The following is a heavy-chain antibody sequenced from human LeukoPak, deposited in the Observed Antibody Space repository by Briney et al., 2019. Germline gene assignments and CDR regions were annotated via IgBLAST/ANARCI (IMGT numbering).Heavy chain of an antibody. CDR1: GYTFTSYY. CDR2: INPSGGST. D-gene: IGHD2-15*01. J-gene: IGHJ3*02. Sequence: ASVKVSCKASGYTFTSYYMHWVRQAPGQGLGWMGIINPSGGSTSYAQKFQGRVTMTRDTSTSTVYMGQSSLRSEDTAVYYCLVLGYCSGGSCPPNAFDIWGQGTMVTVSS. CDR3: LVLGYCSGGSCPPNAFDI. V-gene: IGHV1-46*01.